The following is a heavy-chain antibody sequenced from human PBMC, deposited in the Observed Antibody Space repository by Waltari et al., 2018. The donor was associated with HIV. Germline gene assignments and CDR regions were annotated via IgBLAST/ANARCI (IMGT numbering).Heavy chain of an antibody. Sequence: LVQSGAEVKKPGQSLNISCQASGYSFVSFWMGWVLQTPGKVLEWVGNIHPADSDTKYSPTFEGQVTMSRDETVNTAYLQWRRLKSSDTGTYFCARVRMGAGDAFDVWGQGTTVTVSS. CDR1: GYSFVSFW. CDR2: IHPADSDT. V-gene: IGHV5-51*01. J-gene: IGHJ3*01. D-gene: IGHD1-26*01. CDR3: ARVRMGAGDAFDV.